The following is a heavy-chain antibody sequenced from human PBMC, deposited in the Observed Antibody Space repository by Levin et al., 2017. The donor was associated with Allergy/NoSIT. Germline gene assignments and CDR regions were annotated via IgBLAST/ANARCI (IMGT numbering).Heavy chain of an antibody. V-gene: IGHV3-30*04. J-gene: IGHJ6*02. D-gene: IGHD3-3*01. CDR2: ISYDGSNK. CDR3: ARDYRRSGYYGYYYGMDV. Sequence: AGGSLRLSCAASGFTFSSYAMHWVRQAPGKGLEWVAVISYDGSNKYYADSVKGRFTISRDNSKNTLYLQMNSLRAEDTAVYYCARDYRRSGYYGYYYGMDVWGQGTTVTVSS. CDR1: GFTFSSYA.